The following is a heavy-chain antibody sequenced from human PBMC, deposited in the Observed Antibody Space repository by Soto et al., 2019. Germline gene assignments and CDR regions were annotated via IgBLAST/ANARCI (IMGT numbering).Heavy chain of an antibody. V-gene: IGHV3-23*01. CDR3: AKEWGGFSSGWIIDF. J-gene: IGHJ4*02. CDR2: ITNGGGGRT. Sequence: EVQLLESGGGLVQPGGSLRLSCAASGFTFAGYAMTWVRQAPGRGLEWVSSITNGGGGRTYYADSVRGRFPISRDNSKSTLYLQMNNLRAEDTAVYYCAKEWGGFSSGWIIDFWGQGTLVTVSS. D-gene: IGHD6-19*01. CDR1: GFTFAGYA.